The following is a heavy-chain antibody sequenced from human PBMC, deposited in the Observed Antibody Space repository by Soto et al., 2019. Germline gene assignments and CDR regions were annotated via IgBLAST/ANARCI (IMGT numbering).Heavy chain of an antibody. CDR3: ARGGSPRVVDY. D-gene: IGHD1-26*01. CDR1: GGSISNYY. V-gene: IGHV4-4*07. CDR2: IYTSGST. Sequence: SETLSLTCTVSGGSISNYYWSWIRQPAGKGLEWIGRIYTSGSTNYNPSLKSRVTMSVDTSRNQFSLNLNSVTAADTAVYYCARGGSPRVVDYWGQGTLVTVSS. J-gene: IGHJ4*02.